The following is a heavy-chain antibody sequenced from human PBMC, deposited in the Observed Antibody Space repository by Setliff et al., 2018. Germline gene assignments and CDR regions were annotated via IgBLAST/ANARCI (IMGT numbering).Heavy chain of an antibody. J-gene: IGHJ4*02. CDR1: GGSINTNYYY. V-gene: IGHV4-39*07. CDR3: ARDGGFRSGTWSLDQ. CDR2: VSFSGST. D-gene: IGHD3-16*02. Sequence: KNSETLSLTCIVSGGSINTNYYYWGWVRQPPGKGLEWIGTVSFSGSTYFNPSLKSRATILRDTSTNQFSLKLTSVTATDTAMYYCARDGGFRSGTWSLDQWGQGTLVTVSS.